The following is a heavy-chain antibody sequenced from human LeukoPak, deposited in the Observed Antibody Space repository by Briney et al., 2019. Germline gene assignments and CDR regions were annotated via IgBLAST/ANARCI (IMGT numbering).Heavy chain of an antibody. J-gene: IGHJ4*02. CDR2: IYYSGST. CDR1: GGSISSGGYY. V-gene: IGHV4-31*03. Sequence: SETLSLTCTVSGGSISSGGYYWSWIRQHPGKGLEWIGYIYYSGSTYYNPSLKSRVTISVDTSKNQFSLELSSVTAADTAVYYCARSGYSGYDNTFDYWGQGTLVTVSS. D-gene: IGHD5-12*01. CDR3: ARSGYSGYDNTFDY.